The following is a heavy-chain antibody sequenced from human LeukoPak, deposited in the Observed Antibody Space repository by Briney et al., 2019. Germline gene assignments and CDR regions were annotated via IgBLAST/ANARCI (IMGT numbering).Heavy chain of an antibody. CDR1: GFTFSSYS. V-gene: IGHV3-21*01. CDR3: AGDLSLRIAAAPMDV. CDR2: ISSSSSYI. Sequence: GGSLRLSCAASGFTFSSYSMNWVRQAPGKGLEWVSSISSSSSYIYYADSVKGRFTISRDNAKNSLYLQMNSLRAEDTAVYYCAGDLSLRIAAAPMDVWGQGTTVTVSS. J-gene: IGHJ6*02. D-gene: IGHD6-13*01.